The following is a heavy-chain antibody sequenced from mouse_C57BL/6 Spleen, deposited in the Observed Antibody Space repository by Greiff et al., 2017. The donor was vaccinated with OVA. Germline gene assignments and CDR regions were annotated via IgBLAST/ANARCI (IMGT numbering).Heavy chain of an antibody. CDR3: ARGSSNYEWAWFAY. CDR2: ISDGGSYT. D-gene: IGHD2-5*01. Sequence: EVMLVESGGGLVKPGGSLKLSCEASGFTFSSYAMSWVRQTPEKRLEWVATISDGGSYTYYPDNVKGRFTISRDNAKNNLYLQRSHLKSEDTAMYYCARGSSNYEWAWFAYWGQGTLVTVSA. J-gene: IGHJ3*01. CDR1: GFTFSSYA. V-gene: IGHV5-4*03.